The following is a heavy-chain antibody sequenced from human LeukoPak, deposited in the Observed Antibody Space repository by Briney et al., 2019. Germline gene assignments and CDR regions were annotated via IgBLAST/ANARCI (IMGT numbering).Heavy chain of an antibody. CDR2: ISSSGSTI. CDR3: ARDSLGPIEYSSSSLDY. V-gene: IGHV3-11*04. J-gene: IGHJ4*02. Sequence: GGSLRLSCAASGFTFSDYYMSWIRQAPGKGLEWVSYISSSGSTIYYADSVKGRFTISRDNAKNSLYLQMNSLRAEDTAVYFCARDSLGPIEYSSSSLDYWGQGTLVTVST. CDR1: GFTFSDYY. D-gene: IGHD6-6*01.